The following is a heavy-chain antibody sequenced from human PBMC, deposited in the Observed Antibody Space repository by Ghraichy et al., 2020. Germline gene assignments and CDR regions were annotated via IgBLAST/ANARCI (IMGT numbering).Heavy chain of an antibody. D-gene: IGHD3-10*01. CDR2: IYYSGST. CDR3: ARVGYYNSGSYPDAFDI. V-gene: IGHV4-61*01. CDR1: GGSVSSGSYY. J-gene: IGHJ3*02. Sequence: SETLSLTCTVSGGSVSSGSYYWSWIRQPPGKGLEWIASIYYSGSTQYNPSLKSRVTISVDTSKNQFSLKLSSVTAADTAFYYCARVGYYNSGSYPDAFDIWGQGKMVTVSS.